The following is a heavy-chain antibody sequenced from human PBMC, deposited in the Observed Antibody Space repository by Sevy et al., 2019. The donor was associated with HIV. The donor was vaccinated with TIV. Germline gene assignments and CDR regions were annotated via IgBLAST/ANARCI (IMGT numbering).Heavy chain of an antibody. J-gene: IGHJ6*03. CDR3: ATSTAYHYYYMYV. Sequence: SETLSLTCTVSGGSISSSSYYWGWIRQPPGKGLECIGSIYYSGSTYYNPSLKSRVTISVDTSKNQFSLKLSSVTAADTAVYYCATSTAYHYYYMYVWGKGTTVTVSS. CDR2: IYYSGST. V-gene: IGHV4-39*01. D-gene: IGHD2-2*01. CDR1: GGSISSSSYY.